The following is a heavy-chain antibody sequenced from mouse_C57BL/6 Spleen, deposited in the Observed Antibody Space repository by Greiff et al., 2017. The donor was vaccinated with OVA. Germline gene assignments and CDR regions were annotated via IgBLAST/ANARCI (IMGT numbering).Heavy chain of an antibody. Sequence: QVQLKESGPGLVQPSQSLSITCTVSGFSLTSYGVHWVRQSPGKGLEWLGVIWRGGSTDYNAAFMSRLSITKDNSKSQVFFKMNSLQADDTAIYYCAKNPSSYYGLMDYWGQGTSVTVSS. CDR3: AKNPSSYYGLMDY. CDR1: GFSLTSYG. D-gene: IGHD1-1*01. J-gene: IGHJ4*01. V-gene: IGHV2-5*01. CDR2: IWRGGST.